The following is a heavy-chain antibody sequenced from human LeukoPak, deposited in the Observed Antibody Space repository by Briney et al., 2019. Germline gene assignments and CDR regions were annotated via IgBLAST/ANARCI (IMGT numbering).Heavy chain of an antibody. J-gene: IGHJ4*02. CDR2: ISGSGSSI. V-gene: IGHV3-48*04. CDR3: ARDFDYGDYIDF. Sequence: PGGSLRLSCAASGFTFNSYSMNWVRQAPGKGLEWVSYISGSGSSIYYADSVKGRFTISRDNAKNSLYLHMNSLKAEDTAVYYCARDFDYGDYIDFWGQGTLVTVSS. D-gene: IGHD4-17*01. CDR1: GFTFNSYS.